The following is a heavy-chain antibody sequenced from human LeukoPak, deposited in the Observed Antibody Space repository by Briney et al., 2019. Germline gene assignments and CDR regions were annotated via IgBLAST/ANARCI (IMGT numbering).Heavy chain of an antibody. D-gene: IGHD3-9*01. V-gene: IGHV3-53*04. J-gene: IGHJ3*02. CDR3: ARVGTYYDILTGPRADAFDI. CDR1: GFTVSSNY. Sequence: PGGSLRLSCAASGFTVSSNYMSWVRQAPGKGLEWVSVIYSGGSTYYADSVKGRFTISRHNSKNTLYLQMNSLRAEDTAVYYCARVGTYYDILTGPRADAFDIWGQGTMVTVSS. CDR2: IYSGGST.